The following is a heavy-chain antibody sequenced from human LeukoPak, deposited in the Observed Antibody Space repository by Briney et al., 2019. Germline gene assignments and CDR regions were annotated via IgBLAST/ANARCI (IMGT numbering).Heavy chain of an antibody. CDR3: ARDPSHYYGSGSDRGFDY. CDR2: IYYSGST. Sequence: SETLSLTRTVSGGSISSYYWSWIRQPPGKGLEWIGYIYYSGSTNYNPSLKSRVTISVDTSKNQFSLKLSSVTAADTAVYYCARDPSHYYGSGSDRGFDYWGQGTLVTVSS. J-gene: IGHJ4*02. V-gene: IGHV4-59*01. CDR1: GGSISSYY. D-gene: IGHD3-10*01.